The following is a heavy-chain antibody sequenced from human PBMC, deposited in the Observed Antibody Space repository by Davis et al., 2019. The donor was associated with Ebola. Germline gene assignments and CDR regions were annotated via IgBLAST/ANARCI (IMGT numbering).Heavy chain of an antibody. V-gene: IGHV1-69*04. CDR2: IIPILGIA. Sequence: AASVKVSCKASGGTFSSYAISWVRQAPGQGLEWMGRIIPILGIANYGQKFQGRVTITADKSTSTAYMELSSLRSEDTAVYYCARKRNYGAFDIWGQGTMVTVSS. D-gene: IGHD4-17*01. CDR1: GGTFSSYA. J-gene: IGHJ3*02. CDR3: ARKRNYGAFDI.